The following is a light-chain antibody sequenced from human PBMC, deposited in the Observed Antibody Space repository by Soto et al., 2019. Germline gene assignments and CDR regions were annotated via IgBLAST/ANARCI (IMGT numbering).Light chain of an antibody. CDR1: QGIISY. CDR2: GAS. Sequence: AIRMTQSPSSFSASTGDRVTITCRASQGIISYLAWYQQKLGKAPKLLIYGASTLQSGVPSRFSGSGSGTDFTLTISSLQSEDFAPYYCLQYYTYSWTFGQGTKVEVK. J-gene: IGKJ1*01. V-gene: IGKV1-8*01. CDR3: LQYYTYSWT.